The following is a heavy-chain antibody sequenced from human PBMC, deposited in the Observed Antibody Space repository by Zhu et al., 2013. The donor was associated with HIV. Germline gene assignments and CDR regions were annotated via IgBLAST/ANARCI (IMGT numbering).Heavy chain of an antibody. D-gene: IGHD3-3*01. Sequence: QVQLVQSGAEVKKPGASVKVSCKASDYTFTSYGISWVRQAPGQGLEWMGWISAYNGNTNYAQNLQGRVTMTTDTSTSTAYMELRSLTSDDTAVYYCARDRRFLEWVYGMDVWGQGTTVTVSS. CDR2: ISAYNGNT. V-gene: IGHV1-18*01. J-gene: IGHJ6*01. CDR3: ARDRRFLEWVYGMDV. CDR1: DYTFTSYG.